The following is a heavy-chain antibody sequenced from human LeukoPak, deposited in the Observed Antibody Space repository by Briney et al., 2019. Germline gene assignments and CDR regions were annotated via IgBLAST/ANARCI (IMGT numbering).Heavy chain of an antibody. CDR2: ISNSGSTI. D-gene: IGHD3-22*01. J-gene: IGHJ4*02. V-gene: IGHV3-48*03. Sequence: PGGSLRLSCTASGFTFSDYEMNWVRQATGKGLEWVAYISNSGSTINYADSVKGRFTISRDNAKKSLYLQMNSLRAEDTAVYYCVVVFDYWDQGTLVTVSS. CDR1: GFTFSDYE. CDR3: VVVFDY.